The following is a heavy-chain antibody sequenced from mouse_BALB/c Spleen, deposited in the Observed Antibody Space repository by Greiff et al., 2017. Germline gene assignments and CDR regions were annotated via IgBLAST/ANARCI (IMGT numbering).Heavy chain of an antibody. V-gene: IGHV3-2*02. CDR3: AVRYYAMDY. Sequence: EVKLQESGPGLVKPSQSLSLTCTVTGYSITSDYAWNWIRQFPGNKLEWMGYISYSGSTSYNPSLKSRISITRDTSKNQFFLQLNSVTTEDTATYYCAVRYYAMDYWGQGTSVTVSS. CDR2: ISYSGST. J-gene: IGHJ4*01. CDR1: GYSITSDYA. D-gene: IGHD2-14*01.